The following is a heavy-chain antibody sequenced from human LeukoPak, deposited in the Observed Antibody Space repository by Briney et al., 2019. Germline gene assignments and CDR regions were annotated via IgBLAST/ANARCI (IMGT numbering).Heavy chain of an antibody. CDR1: GFSFISYG. Sequence: GSLRLSCAASGFSFISYGMHWVRQAPGKGLEWVGVISDDGRNKKYADSVKGRFTISRDNSKDTLYLQMNSLRDEDTAVYYCAKRPSDYGDYVTYFDYWGQGILVTVSS. V-gene: IGHV3-30*18. J-gene: IGHJ4*02. CDR3: AKRPSDYGDYVTYFDY. CDR2: ISDDGRNK. D-gene: IGHD4-17*01.